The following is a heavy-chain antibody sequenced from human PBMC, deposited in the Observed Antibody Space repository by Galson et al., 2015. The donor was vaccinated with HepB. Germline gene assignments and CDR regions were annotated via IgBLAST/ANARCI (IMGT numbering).Heavy chain of an antibody. J-gene: IGHJ4*02. Sequence: SLRLSCAASGFTFSSYAMHWVRQAPGKGLEYVSAISSNGGSTYYADSVKGRFTISRDNSKNTLYRQMNSLRAEDTAVYYCAKDRLGYCSSTSCSYLDYWGQRSLVTVSS. D-gene: IGHD2-2*01. CDR1: GFTFSSYA. CDR2: ISSNGGST. V-gene: IGHV3-64*04. CDR3: AKDRLGYCSSTSCSYLDY.